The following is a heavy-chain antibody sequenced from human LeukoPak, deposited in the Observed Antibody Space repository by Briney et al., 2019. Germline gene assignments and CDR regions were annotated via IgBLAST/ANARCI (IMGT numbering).Heavy chain of an antibody. D-gene: IGHD4/OR15-4a*01. CDR1: GFTFSGSA. V-gene: IGHV3-73*01. CDR3: TRLDYGGNYTPLDY. CDR2: IRSKANSYAT. Sequence: GGSLRLPCAASGFTFSGSAMHWVRQASGKGLEWVGRIRSKANSYATAYAASVKGRFTISRDDSKNTAYLQMNSLKTEDTAVYYCTRLDYGGNYTPLDYWGQGTLVTVSS. J-gene: IGHJ4*02.